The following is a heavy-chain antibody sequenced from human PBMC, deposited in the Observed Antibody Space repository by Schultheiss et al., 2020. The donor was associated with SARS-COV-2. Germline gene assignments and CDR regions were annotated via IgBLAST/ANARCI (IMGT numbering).Heavy chain of an antibody. Sequence: SVKVSCKASGGTFSSYAISWVRQAPGQGLEWMGGIIPIFGTANYAQKFQGRVTITADESTSTAYMELSSLRSEDTAVYYCARDPPSYDYYYYGMDVWGQGTTVTVS. J-gene: IGHJ6*02. V-gene: IGHV1-69*13. CDR1: GGTFSSYA. CDR3: ARDPPSYDYYYYGMDV. CDR2: IIPIFGTA. D-gene: IGHD4-17*01.